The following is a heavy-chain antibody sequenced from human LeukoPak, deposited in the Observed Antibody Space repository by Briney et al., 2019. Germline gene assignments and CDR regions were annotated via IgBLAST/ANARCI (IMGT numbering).Heavy chain of an antibody. CDR2: IYHSGNT. D-gene: IGHD6-19*01. Sequence: RPSETLSLTCAVSGYSISSGYYWGWIRQPPGKGLEWVGSIYHSGNTYYNPSLKSRVTISVDTSKNQFSLNLMSVTAADTAVYYCARHYGSGENFFDYWGQGTLVTVSS. J-gene: IGHJ4*02. CDR1: GYSISSGYY. V-gene: IGHV4-38-2*01. CDR3: ARHYGSGENFFDY.